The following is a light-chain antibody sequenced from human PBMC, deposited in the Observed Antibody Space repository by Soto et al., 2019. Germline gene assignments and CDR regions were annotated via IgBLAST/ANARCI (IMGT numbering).Light chain of an antibody. Sequence: DIQMTQSPSSLSASVGDRVTITCRASQSIVTYLNWYLQKPGKAPKLLIYAASNLQSGVPSRFSGSGSGTDFTLTISSLQPEDFATYFCQQYYSYPLTFGGGTKVDI. V-gene: IGKV1-39*01. CDR2: AAS. CDR3: QQYYSYPLT. J-gene: IGKJ4*01. CDR1: QSIVTY.